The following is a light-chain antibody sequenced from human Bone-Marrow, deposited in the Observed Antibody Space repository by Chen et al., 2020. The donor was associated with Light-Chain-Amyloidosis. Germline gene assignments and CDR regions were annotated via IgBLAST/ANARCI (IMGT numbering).Light chain of an antibody. CDR1: QSVLYNSNNRNY. V-gene: IGKV4-1*01. J-gene: IGKJ3*01. CDR2: WAS. CDR3: QQFYGPPFT. Sequence: DIVMTQSPDSLAVSLGERATINCKSSQSVLYNSNNRNYLAWYQQKPGQPPKLLISWASTRASGVSDRFSGSGSGTAFTHTLSSLQAEDVAVYYCQQFYGPPFTFGPGTKVDIK.